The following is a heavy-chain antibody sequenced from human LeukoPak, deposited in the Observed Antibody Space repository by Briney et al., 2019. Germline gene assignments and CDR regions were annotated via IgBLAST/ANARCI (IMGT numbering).Heavy chain of an antibody. CDR1: GFTFSRYG. D-gene: IGHD3-10*01. CDR2: IWYDGNNK. Sequence: GGSLTLSCTASGFTFSRYGMHWVRQAPGKGLEWVAVIWYDGNNKYYADSVKGRFTISRDNSKNTLSVLMNSLRAEDTAVYYCARDSYGSGSLDFCGQGTLVTVSS. V-gene: IGHV3-33*01. J-gene: IGHJ4*02. CDR3: ARDSYGSGSLDF.